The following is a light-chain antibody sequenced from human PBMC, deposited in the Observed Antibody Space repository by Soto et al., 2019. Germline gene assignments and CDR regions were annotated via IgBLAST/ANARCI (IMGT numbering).Light chain of an antibody. CDR1: QSVSSSY. CDR3: QQYGSSPRT. J-gene: IGKJ1*01. V-gene: IGKV3-20*01. Sequence: EIGLTQSQGTLSLSPGERATLSCRASQSVSSSYLAWYQQKPGQAPRLLIYGASSRATGIPDRFSGSGSGTDFTLTISRLEPEDFAVYYCQQYGSSPRTFGQGTKV. CDR2: GAS.